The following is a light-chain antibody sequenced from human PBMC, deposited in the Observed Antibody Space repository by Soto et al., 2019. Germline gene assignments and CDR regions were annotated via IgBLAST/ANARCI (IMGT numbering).Light chain of an antibody. J-gene: IGLJ1*01. CDR1: SSNIGSNI. Sequence: QLVLTQSPSASGTLGQRVAISCSGSSSNIGSNIVNWYQQLPGTAPKLLIYSYNQRPSGVPDRFPGSESGTSASLAISGLQSEDEADYYCAGWDDRLNGYVFGTGTKLTVL. CDR2: SYN. V-gene: IGLV1-44*01. CDR3: AGWDDRLNGYV.